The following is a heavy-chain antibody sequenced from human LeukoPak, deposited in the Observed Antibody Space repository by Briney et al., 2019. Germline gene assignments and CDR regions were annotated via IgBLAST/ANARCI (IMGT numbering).Heavy chain of an antibody. CDR1: GFTFDDYA. Sequence: GRSLRLSCAASGFTFDDYAMHWVRQAPGKGLEWVSGISWSSGSIGYADSVKGRFTISRDNAKNSLYLQMNSLRAEDMALYYCAKGEWELLGGFDYWGQGTLVTVSS. V-gene: IGHV3-9*03. J-gene: IGHJ4*02. D-gene: IGHD1-26*01. CDR2: ISWSSGSI. CDR3: AKGEWELLGGFDY.